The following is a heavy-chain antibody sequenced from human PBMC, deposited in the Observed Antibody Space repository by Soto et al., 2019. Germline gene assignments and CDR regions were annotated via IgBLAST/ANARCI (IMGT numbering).Heavy chain of an antibody. D-gene: IGHD6-6*01. CDR1: GGSISISNYY. CDR3: ATTMGTVARPFDY. CDR2: IYYSGST. Sequence: SETLSLTCTVSGGSISISNYYWGWIRQPPGKGLEWIGTIYYSGSTYYNPSLKSRVTISVDTSKNQFSLKLSSVTAADTAVYYCATTMGTVARPFDYWGQGTMVTVSS. J-gene: IGHJ4*02. V-gene: IGHV4-39*01.